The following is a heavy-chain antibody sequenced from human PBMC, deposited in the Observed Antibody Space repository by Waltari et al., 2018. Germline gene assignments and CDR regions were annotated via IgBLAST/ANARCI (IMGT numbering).Heavy chain of an antibody. J-gene: IGHJ3*02. CDR1: GFTFSSYE. D-gene: IGHD3-22*01. Sequence: EVQLVESGGGLVQPGGSLRLSCSASGFTFSSYEMNWFRQAPGKGLEWVSYISSSGSTIYYADSVKGRFTISRDNAKNSLYLQMNSLRAEDTAVYYCARDTQHYYDSSGPDAFDIWGQGTMVTVSS. CDR2: ISSSGSTI. V-gene: IGHV3-48*03. CDR3: ARDTQHYYDSSGPDAFDI.